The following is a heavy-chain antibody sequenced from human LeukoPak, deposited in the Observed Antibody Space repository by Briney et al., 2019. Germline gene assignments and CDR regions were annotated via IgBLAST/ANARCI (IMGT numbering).Heavy chain of an antibody. CDR2: INHSGST. V-gene: IGHV4-34*01. CDR3: AGSIAARPGGEGFDY. D-gene: IGHD6-6*01. CDR1: GGSFSGYY. Sequence: PSETLSLTCAVYGGSFSGYYWSWIRQPPGKGLEWIGEINHSGSTNYNPSLKSRVTISVDTSENQFSLKLSSVTAADTAVYYCAGSIAARPGGEGFDYWGQGTLVTVSS. J-gene: IGHJ4*02.